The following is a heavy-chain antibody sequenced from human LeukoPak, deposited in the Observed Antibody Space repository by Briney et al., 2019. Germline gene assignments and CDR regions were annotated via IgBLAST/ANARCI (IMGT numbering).Heavy chain of an antibody. Sequence: ASVKVSCKGSGYTLTELSMHWVRQAPGKGLEWMGGFDPEDGVTIYAQKFQGRVTMTEDTSTDTAYMELSSLRSEDTAVYYCATVVPAAIRFDPWGQGSLVTVSS. CDR3: ATVVPAAIRFDP. CDR1: GYTLTELS. D-gene: IGHD2-2*01. CDR2: FDPEDGVT. J-gene: IGHJ5*02. V-gene: IGHV1-24*01.